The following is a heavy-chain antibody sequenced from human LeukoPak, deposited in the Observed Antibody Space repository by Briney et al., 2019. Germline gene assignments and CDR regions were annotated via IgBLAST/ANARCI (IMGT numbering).Heavy chain of an antibody. CDR3: ARGRWLPKKECFDL. CDR2: IYTSGST. Sequence: PSETLSLTCTVSGGSISSYYWSWIRQPARKGLEWIGRIYTSGSTNYNPSLKSRVTMSVDTSKNQFSPKLSSVTAADTAVYYCARGRWLPKKECFDLWGRGTLVTVSS. J-gene: IGHJ2*01. D-gene: IGHD5-24*01. V-gene: IGHV4-4*07. CDR1: GGSISSYY.